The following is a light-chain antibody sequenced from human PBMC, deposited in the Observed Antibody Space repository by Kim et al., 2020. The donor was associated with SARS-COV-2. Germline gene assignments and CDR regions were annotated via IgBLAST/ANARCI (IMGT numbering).Light chain of an antibody. Sequence: QSALTQPASVSGSPGESGTICWAGGGSDVGGYNYVSWYQQHPGKAPKLMIYDVSKRPSGVSNRFSGSKSGNTASLTISGLQAEDEADYYCSSYTSSSTWVFGGGTQLTVL. J-gene: IGLJ3*02. V-gene: IGLV2-14*01. CDR3: SSYTSSSTWV. CDR1: GSDVGGYNY. CDR2: DVS.